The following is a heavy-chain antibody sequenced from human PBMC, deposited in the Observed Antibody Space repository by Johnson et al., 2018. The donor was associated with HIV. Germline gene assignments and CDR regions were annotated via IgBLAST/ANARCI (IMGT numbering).Heavy chain of an antibody. J-gene: IGHJ3*02. V-gene: IGHV3-66*01. Sequence: VQLVESGGGLVQPGGSLRLSCAASGFTVSSNYMSWVRQAPGKGLEWVSVIYSGGSTYYADSVKDRFTISRDNSKNTLYLQMNSLRADDTAVYYCARGSTVTTLSGAFDIWGQGTLVTVSS. CDR3: ARGSTVTTLSGAFDI. CDR2: IYSGGST. D-gene: IGHD4-11*01. CDR1: GFTVSSNY.